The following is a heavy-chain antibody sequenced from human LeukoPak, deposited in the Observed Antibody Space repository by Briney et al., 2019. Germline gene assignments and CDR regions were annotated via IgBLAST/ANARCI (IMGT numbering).Heavy chain of an antibody. CDR1: GFTFTRYW. Sequence: RPGGSLRLSCAASGFTFTRYWMSWVRQAPGKGLEWVANKKEDGSKKNYVDSVKGRFTISRDNAENSVYLQMNSLRVEDTAVYYCAKDIVGRGDDYWGQGTLVTVSS. V-gene: IGHV3-7*01. J-gene: IGHJ4*02. CDR2: KKEDGSKK. D-gene: IGHD2-15*01. CDR3: AKDIVGRGDDY.